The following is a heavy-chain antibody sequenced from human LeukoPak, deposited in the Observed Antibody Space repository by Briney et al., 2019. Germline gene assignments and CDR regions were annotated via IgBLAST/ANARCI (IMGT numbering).Heavy chain of an antibody. D-gene: IGHD3-22*01. V-gene: IGHV4-38-2*01. Sequence: SETLSLTCAVSGYSISSGYYWGWIRQPPGKGLEWIGSVYHSGSTYYNSSLKSRVTISVDTSKNQFSLKLSSVTAADTAVYYCARLSAYYYALDYWGQGALVTVSS. CDR2: VYHSGST. J-gene: IGHJ4*02. CDR1: GYSISSGYY. CDR3: ARLSAYYYALDY.